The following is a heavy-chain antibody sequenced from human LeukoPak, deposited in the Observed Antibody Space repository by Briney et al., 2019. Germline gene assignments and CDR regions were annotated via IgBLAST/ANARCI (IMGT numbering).Heavy chain of an antibody. CDR2: IYTSGST. Sequence: KSSETLSLTCTVSGGSISSGSYYWSWIRQPAGKGLEWIGRIYTSGSTNYNPSLKSRVTISVDTSKNQFSLKLSSVTAPDTAVYYCASLKWELLYAFDIWGQGTMVTVSS. D-gene: IGHD1-26*01. J-gene: IGHJ3*02. CDR3: ASLKWELLYAFDI. V-gene: IGHV4-61*02. CDR1: GGSISSGSYY.